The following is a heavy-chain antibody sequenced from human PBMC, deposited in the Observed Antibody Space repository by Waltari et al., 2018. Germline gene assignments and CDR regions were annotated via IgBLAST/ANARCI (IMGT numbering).Heavy chain of an antibody. V-gene: IGHV4-39*01. CDR2: IEYSGAT. Sequence: QLHLQESGPGLVTPSVTLSLTCSVPGGSISRDTYYWGGIRQSPGKGLEWIGIIEYSGATFYNPSLKSRVNLSVDTSKNQFSLRLTSVTAADTALYYCARHVHSPTMVAIYYYYMDVWGKGTTVTVSS. CDR1: GGSISRDTYY. CDR3: ARHVHSPTMVAIYYYYMDV. J-gene: IGHJ6*03. D-gene: IGHD3-10*01.